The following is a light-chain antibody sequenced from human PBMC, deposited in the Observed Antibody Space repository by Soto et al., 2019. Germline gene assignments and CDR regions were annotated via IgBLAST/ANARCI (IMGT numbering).Light chain of an antibody. V-gene: IGKV3-20*01. Sequence: EVVLEQSPGTLSLSPGERATLSCRASQSVSSSYLAWYQQKPGQAPRLLIYGASSRATGIPDRFSGSGSGTDFTLTISRLEPEDFAVYFCQQYNNWPSFGQGTRLEIK. CDR2: GAS. CDR1: QSVSSSY. J-gene: IGKJ5*01. CDR3: QQYNNWPS.